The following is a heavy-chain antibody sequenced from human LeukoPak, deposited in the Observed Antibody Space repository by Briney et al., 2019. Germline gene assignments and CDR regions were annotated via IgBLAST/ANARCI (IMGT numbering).Heavy chain of an antibody. D-gene: IGHD3-3*01. CDR1: GFTFSSYA. CDR2: ISYDGSNK. J-gene: IGHJ6*02. Sequence: PGRSLRLSCAASGFTFSSYAMHWVRQAPGKGLEWVAVISYDGSNKYYADSVKGRFTISRDNSKNTLYLQMNSLRAEDTAVYYCAKDQAYSGYDFWSGYYKTHYYYGMDVWGQGTTVTVSS. CDR3: AKDQAYSGYDFWSGYYKTHYYYGMDV. V-gene: IGHV3-30*04.